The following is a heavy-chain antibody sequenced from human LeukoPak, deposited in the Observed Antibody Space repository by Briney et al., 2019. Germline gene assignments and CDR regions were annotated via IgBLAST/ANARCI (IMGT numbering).Heavy chain of an antibody. Sequence: GRSRRLSCAASGFTFSSYGMHWVRQAPGKGLEWVAVISNDGSNKYYADSVKGRFTISRDNSKNTLYLQMNSLRAEDTAVYYCAKDVYGDYGAFDYWGQGTLVAVSS. D-gene: IGHD4-17*01. V-gene: IGHV3-30*18. CDR3: AKDVYGDYGAFDY. CDR1: GFTFSSYG. J-gene: IGHJ4*02. CDR2: ISNDGSNK.